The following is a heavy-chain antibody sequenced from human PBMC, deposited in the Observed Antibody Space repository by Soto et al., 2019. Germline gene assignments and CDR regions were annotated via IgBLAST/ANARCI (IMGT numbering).Heavy chain of an antibody. CDR1: GFTFRDYD. CDR2: ISSSGTVT. Sequence: GGSLRLSCAASGFTFRDYDMSWIRQAPGKGLEWVSCISSSGTVTNYADSVKGRFTISRDNAQNSLYGEMNSLRVEDTAVYYCARGRTGPDYWGQGTLVTVSS. CDR3: ARGRTGPDY. V-gene: IGHV3-11*01. J-gene: IGHJ4*02.